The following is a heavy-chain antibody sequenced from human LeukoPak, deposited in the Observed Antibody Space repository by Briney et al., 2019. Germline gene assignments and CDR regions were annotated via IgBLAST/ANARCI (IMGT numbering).Heavy chain of an antibody. D-gene: IGHD1/OR15-1a*01. J-gene: IGHJ5*02. CDR1: GYTFSDYY. CDR2: INPNSGDT. CDR3: ARGLRLRTNNNWFDP. V-gene: IGHV1-2*02. Sequence: PLASVKVSCKTSGYTFSDYYIHWIRQAPGQGLEWVGWINPNSGDTDYAQKFQGRVTMTRDTSISTAYMELSRLRSDDTAVYYCARGLRLRTNNNWFDPWGQGTLVTVSS.